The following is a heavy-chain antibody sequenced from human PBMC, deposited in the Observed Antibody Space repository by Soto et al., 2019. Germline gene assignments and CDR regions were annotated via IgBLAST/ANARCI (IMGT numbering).Heavy chain of an antibody. CDR1: GDSVSSNSAA. Sequence: PSQTLSLTCAISGDSVSSNSAAWNWIRQSPSRGLEWLGRTYYRSKWYNDYAVSVKSRITINPDTSKNQFSLQLNSVTPEDTAVYYCASFGRGTAAAGDNYYYYGMDVWGQGTTVTVSS. CDR2: TYYRSKWYN. V-gene: IGHV6-1*01. J-gene: IGHJ6*02. CDR3: ASFGRGTAAAGDNYYYYGMDV. D-gene: IGHD6-13*01.